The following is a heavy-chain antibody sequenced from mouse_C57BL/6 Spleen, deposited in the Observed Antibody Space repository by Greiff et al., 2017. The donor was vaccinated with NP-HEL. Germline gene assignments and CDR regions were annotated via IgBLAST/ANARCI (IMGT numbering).Heavy chain of an antibody. D-gene: IGHD1-1*01. CDR3: TKTVVTTFDV. CDR2: IDPENGDT. V-gene: IGHV14-4*01. Sequence: EVQLQESGAELVRPGASVKLSCTASGFNIKDDYMHWVKQRPEQGLEWIGWIDPENGDTEYASKFQGKATITADTSSNTAYLQLSSLTSEDTAVYYCTKTVVTTFDVWGTGTTVTVSS. J-gene: IGHJ1*03. CDR1: GFNIKDDY.